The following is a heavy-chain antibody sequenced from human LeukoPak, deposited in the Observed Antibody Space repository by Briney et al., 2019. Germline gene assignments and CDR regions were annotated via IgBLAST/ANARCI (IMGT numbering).Heavy chain of an antibody. D-gene: IGHD2/OR15-2a*01. CDR2: INHSGST. Sequence: SETLSLTCTVSGGSISSSSYYWSWIRQPPGKGLEWIGEINHSGSTNYNPSLKSRATISADTSKNQFSLKLDSVTAADTAVYYCANSGLLRDPFNYWGQGTLVTVSS. J-gene: IGHJ4*02. CDR3: ANSGLLRDPFNY. V-gene: IGHV4-39*07. CDR1: GGSISSSSYY.